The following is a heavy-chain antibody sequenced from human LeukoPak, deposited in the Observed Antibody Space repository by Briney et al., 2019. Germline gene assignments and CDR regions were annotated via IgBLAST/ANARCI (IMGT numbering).Heavy chain of an antibody. CDR1: GFTFSSYS. Sequence: PGGSLRLSCAASGFTFSSYSMNWVRQAPGKGLEWVSTISASDGSTHYADSVKGRFTISRDNSKNTLYLQMNSLRADDTAVYYCAKKYYYGSGTYLYHFDYWGQGTLVTVSS. J-gene: IGHJ4*02. V-gene: IGHV3-23*01. CDR2: ISASDGST. CDR3: AKKYYYGSGTYLYHFDY. D-gene: IGHD3-10*01.